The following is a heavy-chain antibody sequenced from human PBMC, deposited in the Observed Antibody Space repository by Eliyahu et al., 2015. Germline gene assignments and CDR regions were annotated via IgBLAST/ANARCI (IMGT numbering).Heavy chain of an antibody. D-gene: IGHD3-10*01. CDR2: INHSGST. Sequence: QVQLQQWGAGLLKPSETLSLTCAVYGGSFSGDYWTWIRQPPGKGLEWIGEINHSGSTNYNPSLKSRVTILADTSTNQFSLRLSSVTAADTAVYYCARGAAARIIMIGGTRKGFDIWGQGTMVTVSS. J-gene: IGHJ3*02. CDR3: ARGAAARIIMIGGTRKGFDI. CDR1: GGSFSGDY. V-gene: IGHV4-34*02.